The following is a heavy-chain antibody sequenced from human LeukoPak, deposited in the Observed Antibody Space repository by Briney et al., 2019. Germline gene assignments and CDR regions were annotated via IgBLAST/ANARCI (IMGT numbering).Heavy chain of an antibody. CDR1: GGSISRGSYY. CDR2: SHNSGST. CDR3: ARQTFGVLYFDS. Sequence: SQTLSLTCIVSGGSISRGSYYWNWIRQPAGKGLEWMGQSHNSGSTNYNPSLKSRVTISVDTSKNQFSLNLSSVTAADTAVYYCARQTFGVLYFDSWGPGTLVIVSS. D-gene: IGHD3-10*01. V-gene: IGHV4-61*09. J-gene: IGHJ4*02.